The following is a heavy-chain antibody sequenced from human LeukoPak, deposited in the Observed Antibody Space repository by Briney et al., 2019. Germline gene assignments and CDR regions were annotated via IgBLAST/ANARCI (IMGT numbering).Heavy chain of an antibody. V-gene: IGHV3-9*01. CDR3: AKDIRNYYYYGMDV. J-gene: IGHJ6*02. CDR1: GFTFDDYA. CDR2: ISWNSGSI. Sequence: SLRLSCAASGFTFDDYAMHWARQAPGKGLEWVSGISWNSGSIGYADSVKGRFTISRDNAKNSLYLQMNSLRAEDTALYYCAKDIRNYYYYGMDVWGQGTTVTVSS.